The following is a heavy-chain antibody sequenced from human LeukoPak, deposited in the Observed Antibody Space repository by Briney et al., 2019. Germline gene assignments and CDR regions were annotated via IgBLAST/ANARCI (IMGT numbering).Heavy chain of an antibody. D-gene: IGHD1-14*01. CDR1: GFTFSSYA. CDR3: ARDQSGTYDY. CDR2: ISSSGSTI. V-gene: IGHV3-48*04. Sequence: PGGSLRLSCAASGFTFSSYAMSWVHQAPGKGLEWVSYISSSGSTIYYADSVKGRFTISRDNAKNSLYLQMNSLRAEDTAVYYCARDQSGTYDYWGQGTLVTVSS. J-gene: IGHJ4*02.